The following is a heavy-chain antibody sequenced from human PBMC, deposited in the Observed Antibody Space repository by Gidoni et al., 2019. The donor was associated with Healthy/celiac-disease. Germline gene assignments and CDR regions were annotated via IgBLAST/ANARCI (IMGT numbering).Heavy chain of an antibody. CDR3: ARDGEGEVAGFDY. CDR1: GFTFSSYG. D-gene: IGHD3-16*01. Sequence: QVQLVESGGGVVQPGRSLLLSCAASGFTFSSYGMHWVRQAPGKGLEWVAVISYDGSNKYYADSVKGRFTISRDNSKNTLYLQMNSLRAEDTAVYYCARDGEGEVAGFDYWGQGTLVTVSS. CDR2: ISYDGSNK. V-gene: IGHV3-30*03. J-gene: IGHJ4*02.